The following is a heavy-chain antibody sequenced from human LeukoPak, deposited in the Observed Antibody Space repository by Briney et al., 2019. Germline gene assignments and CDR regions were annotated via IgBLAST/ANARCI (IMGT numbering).Heavy chain of an antibody. CDR3: ARGWELRYFDY. Sequence: GGSLRLSCAASGITFDDYGMSWVRQAPGKGLEWVSGINWNGGSTGYADSVKGRFTISRDNAKNSLYLQMNSLRAEDTALYHCARGWELRYFDYWGQGTLVTVSS. J-gene: IGHJ4*02. CDR1: GITFDDYG. V-gene: IGHV3-20*01. CDR2: INWNGGST. D-gene: IGHD1-26*01.